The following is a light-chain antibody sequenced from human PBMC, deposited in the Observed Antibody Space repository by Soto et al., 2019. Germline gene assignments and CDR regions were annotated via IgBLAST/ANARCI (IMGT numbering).Light chain of an antibody. Sequence: EIVLTQSPGTLSLSPGERATLSCRASQSINSRYLAWYQQKPGQAPRLLIYGASSRATGIPDRFSGSGSGTDFTLTISRLEPEDVAVYYCQQLGSSPGFTFGPGTKVDIK. J-gene: IGKJ3*01. CDR1: QSINSRY. CDR2: GAS. CDR3: QQLGSSPGFT. V-gene: IGKV3-20*01.